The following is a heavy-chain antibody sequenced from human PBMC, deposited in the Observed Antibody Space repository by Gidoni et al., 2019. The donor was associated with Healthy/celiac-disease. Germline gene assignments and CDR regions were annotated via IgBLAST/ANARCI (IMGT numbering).Heavy chain of an antibody. J-gene: IGHJ3*02. CDR3: ARGPPSYYYDSSGFGDAFDI. CDR1: GFTFSSYD. V-gene: IGHV3-13*04. D-gene: IGHD3-22*01. CDR2: IGTAGDT. Sequence: EVQLVESGGGVVQPGGYLRLSCAASGFTFSSYDMHWVRQATGKGLEWVSAIGTAGDTYYPGSVKGRFTISRENAKNSLYLQMNSLSAGDSAVYYCARGPPSYYYDSSGFGDAFDICGQGTMVTVSS.